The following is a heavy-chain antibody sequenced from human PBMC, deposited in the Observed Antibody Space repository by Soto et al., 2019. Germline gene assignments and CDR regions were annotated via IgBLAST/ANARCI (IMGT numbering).Heavy chain of an antibody. D-gene: IGHD3-16*01. CDR2: ISSSGSTI. CDR1: GFTFSSYE. J-gene: IGHJ4*02. CDR3: ARSVRGARAGHFDY. V-gene: IGHV3-48*03. Sequence: GGSLRLSCGASGFTFSSYEMNWVRQAPGKGLEWVSYISSSGSTIYYADSVKGRFTISRDNAKNSLYLQMNSLRAEDTAVYYCARSVRGARAGHFDYWGQGTLVTVSS.